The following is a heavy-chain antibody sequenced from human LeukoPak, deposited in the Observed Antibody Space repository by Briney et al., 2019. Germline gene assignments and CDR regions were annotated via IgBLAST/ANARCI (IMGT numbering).Heavy chain of an antibody. J-gene: IGHJ4*02. Sequence: SETLSLTCAVYGGSFSGYYWGWIRQSPGKGLEWIGSIYYSGSTYYNPSLKSRLTISVDTSQNQFSLNLSSVTAVDTALYYCARLRSGYSGYDSFDYWGQGSLVTVSS. CDR3: ARLRSGYSGYDSFDY. CDR2: IYYSGST. CDR1: GGSFSGYY. V-gene: IGHV4-34*01. D-gene: IGHD5-12*01.